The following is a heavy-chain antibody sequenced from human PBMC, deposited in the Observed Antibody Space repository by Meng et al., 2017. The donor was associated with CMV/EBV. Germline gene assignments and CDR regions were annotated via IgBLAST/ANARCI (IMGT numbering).Heavy chain of an antibody. Sequence: GESLKISCKGSGYSFTSYWIGWVRQMPGKGLEWMGIIYPGDSDTRYSPSFQGQVTISADKSISTAYLQWSSLKASDTAMYYCARDAGYCSSTSCEHYYGMDVWGQGTTVTVSS. D-gene: IGHD2-2*01. CDR2: IYPGDSDT. J-gene: IGHJ6*02. CDR1: GYSFTSYW. V-gene: IGHV5-51*01. CDR3: ARDAGYCSSTSCEHYYGMDV.